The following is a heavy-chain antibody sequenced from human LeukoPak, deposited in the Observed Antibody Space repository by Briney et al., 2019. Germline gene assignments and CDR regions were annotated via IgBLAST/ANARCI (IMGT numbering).Heavy chain of an antibody. Sequence: SETLSLTCTVSGGSISRNYWSWIRQPPGKGLEWVGDIYYSGSANYNPSLKSRVTISVDTSKNQFSLKLSSVTAADTAVYYCARAPPGYFDWVGGYYFDYGGQGTLVTVSS. CDR3: ARAPPGYFDWVGGYYFDY. V-gene: IGHV4-59*01. CDR1: GGSISRNY. J-gene: IGHJ4*02. D-gene: IGHD3-9*01. CDR2: IYYSGSA.